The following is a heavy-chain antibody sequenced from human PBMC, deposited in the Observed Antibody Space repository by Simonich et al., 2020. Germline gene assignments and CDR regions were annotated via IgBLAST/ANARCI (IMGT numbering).Heavy chain of an antibody. CDR2: INHSGST. CDR1: GGSFSGYY. Sequence: QVQLQQWGAGLLKPSETLSLTCAVYGGSFSGYYWSWIRQPPGKGLGWIGEINHSGSTNYNPSLKSRVTISVDTSKNQFSLKLSSVTAAATAVYYCARLSSRSDAFDIWGQGTMVTVSS. J-gene: IGHJ3*02. V-gene: IGHV4-34*01. CDR3: ARLSSRSDAFDI.